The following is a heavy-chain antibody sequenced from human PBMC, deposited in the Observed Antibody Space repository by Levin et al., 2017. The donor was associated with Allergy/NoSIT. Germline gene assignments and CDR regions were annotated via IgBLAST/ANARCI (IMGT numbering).Heavy chain of an antibody. CDR3: ARDPSRIGELDAFDI. D-gene: IGHD2/OR15-2a*01. V-gene: IGHV3-21*01. CDR1: GFTFSSYS. J-gene: IGHJ3*02. CDR2: ISSSSSYI. Sequence: PGGSLRLSCAASGFTFSSYSMNWVRQAPGKGLEWVSSISSSSSYIYYADSVKGRFTISRDNAKNSLYLQMNSLRAEDTAVYYCARDPSRIGELDAFDIWGQGTMVTVSS.